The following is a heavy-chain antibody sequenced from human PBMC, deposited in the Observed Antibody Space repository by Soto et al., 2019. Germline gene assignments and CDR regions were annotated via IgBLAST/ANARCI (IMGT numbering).Heavy chain of an antibody. V-gene: IGHV1-18*01. J-gene: IGHJ6*03. D-gene: IGHD6-13*01. CDR2: ISAYNGKT. CDR3: ARGIAAAPYYYYYMDV. CDR1: GYTFTSYG. Sequence: ASVKVSCKASGYTFTSYGISWVRQAPGQGLEWMGWISAYNGKTNYAQKLQGRVTMTTDTSTSTAYMELRSLRSDDTAVYYCARGIAAAPYYYYYMDVWGKGTTVTVSS.